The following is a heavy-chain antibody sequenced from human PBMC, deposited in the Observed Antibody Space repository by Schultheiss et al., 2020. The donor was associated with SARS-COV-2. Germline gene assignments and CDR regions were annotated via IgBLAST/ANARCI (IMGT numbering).Heavy chain of an antibody. Sequence: GGSLRLSCAASGFTFSSYEMNWVRQAPGKGLEWVSYISSSGSTIYYADSVKGRFTISRDNAKNSLYLQMNSLRAEDTAVYYCARGTTVTTPSYFDYWGQGTLVTVSS. J-gene: IGHJ4*02. V-gene: IGHV3-48*03. CDR1: GFTFSSYE. CDR3: ARGTTVTTPSYFDY. CDR2: ISSSGSTI. D-gene: IGHD4-17*01.